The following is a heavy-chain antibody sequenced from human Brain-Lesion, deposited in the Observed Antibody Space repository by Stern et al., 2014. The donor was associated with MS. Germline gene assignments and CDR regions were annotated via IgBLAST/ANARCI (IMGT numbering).Heavy chain of an antibody. CDR1: GFTFSTYW. CDR3: ARAHVDTWDWFDP. CDR2: INGDGSRT. D-gene: IGHD5-18*01. V-gene: IGHV3-74*02. J-gene: IGHJ5*02. Sequence: DQLVDSGGDLVQPGGSLRLSCTASGFTFSTYWMHWVRQAPGQGLVWVSRINGDGSRTSYSDSVKGRFTISRDNAKNTLYVQMNSLRVEDTAVYYCARAHVDTWDWFDPWGQGTLVTVSS.